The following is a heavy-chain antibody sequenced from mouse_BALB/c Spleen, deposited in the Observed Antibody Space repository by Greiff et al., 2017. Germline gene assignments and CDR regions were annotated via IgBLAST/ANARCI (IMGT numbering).Heavy chain of an antibody. Sequence: EVKLVESGGGLVQPGGSRKLSCAASGFTFSDYGMAWVRQAPGKGPEWVAFISNLAYSIYYADTVTGRFTISRENAKNTLYLEMSSLRSEDTAMYYCAREGSSDYAMDYWGQGTSVTVSS. D-gene: IGHD1-1*01. CDR3: AREGSSDYAMDY. CDR1: GFTFSDYG. V-gene: IGHV5-15*02. J-gene: IGHJ4*01. CDR2: ISNLAYSI.